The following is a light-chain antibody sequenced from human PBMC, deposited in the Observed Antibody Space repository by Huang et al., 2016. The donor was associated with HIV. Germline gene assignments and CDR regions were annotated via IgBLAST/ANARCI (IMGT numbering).Light chain of an antibody. CDR1: QSIGAY. CDR2: ATS. J-gene: IGKJ2*01. V-gene: IGKV1-39*01. Sequence: DIQMTQSPSSLYASVGARVTITCRSSQSIGAYLNWYQLRPGRTPRLLISATSDLQGGVPSRFSGSRSGTDFTLTINNLQFQDFATYFCQQSYSFPRTFGQGTRLDIK. CDR3: QQSYSFPRT.